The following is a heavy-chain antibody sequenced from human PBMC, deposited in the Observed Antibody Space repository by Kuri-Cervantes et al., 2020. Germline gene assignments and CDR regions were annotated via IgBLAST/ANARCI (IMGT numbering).Heavy chain of an antibody. J-gene: IGHJ6*02. CDR2: ISYDGSNK. CDR3: ARELKLRFLEWFLYGMDV. D-gene: IGHD3-3*01. Sequence: GESLKISCAASGFTFSSYAMHWVRQAPGKGLEWVAVISYDGSNKYYADSVKGRFTISRDNSKNTLYLQMNSLRAEDTAVYYCARELKLRFLEWFLYGMDVWGQGTTVTVSS. V-gene: IGHV3-30*04. CDR1: GFTFSSYA.